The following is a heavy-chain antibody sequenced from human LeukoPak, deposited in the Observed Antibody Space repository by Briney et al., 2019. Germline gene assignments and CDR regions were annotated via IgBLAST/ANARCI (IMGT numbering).Heavy chain of an antibody. CDR1: GDSISSYY. Sequence: SSETLSLTCTVSGDSISSYYWSWIRQPPGKGLEWIGYIYYSGSTNYTPSLKSRVTISVDTSKNQFSLKLSSVTAADTAVYYCARLYYDSSRYPNWFDPWGQGTLVTVSS. J-gene: IGHJ5*02. CDR2: IYYSGST. CDR3: ARLYYDSSRYPNWFDP. V-gene: IGHV4-59*08. D-gene: IGHD3-22*01.